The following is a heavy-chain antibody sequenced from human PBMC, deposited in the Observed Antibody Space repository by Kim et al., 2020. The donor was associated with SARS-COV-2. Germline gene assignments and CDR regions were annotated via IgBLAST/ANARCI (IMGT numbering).Heavy chain of an antibody. D-gene: IGHD3-10*01. V-gene: IGHV4-30-2*01. J-gene: IGHJ6*02. CDR3: ARGYGSGSPYGMDV. Sequence: TPPLKSGVTISVARSKNQFSLKLRSVTAADTAVYYCARGYGSGSPYGMDVWGQGTTVTVSS.